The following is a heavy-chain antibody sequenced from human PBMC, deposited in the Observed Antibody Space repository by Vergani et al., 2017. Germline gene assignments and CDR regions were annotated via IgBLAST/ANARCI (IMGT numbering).Heavy chain of an antibody. J-gene: IGHJ4*02. Sequence: QVQLVESGGGVVQPGRSLRLSCAASGFIFSSYGIHWVRPAPGKGLEWVAVISYDGSYKYYADSVKGRFTISRDNPKNTLYLQMNSLSAEDTAVYYWAKSASYYDSSGYYYFDYWGQGTLVTVSS. CDR1: GFIFSSYG. CDR2: ISYDGSYK. D-gene: IGHD3-22*01. CDR3: AKSASYYDSSGYYYFDY. V-gene: IGHV3-30*18.